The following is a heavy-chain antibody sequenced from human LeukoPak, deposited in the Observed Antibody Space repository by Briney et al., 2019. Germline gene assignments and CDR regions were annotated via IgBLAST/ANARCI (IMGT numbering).Heavy chain of an antibody. D-gene: IGHD3-3*01. CDR2: INHSGST. CDR3: ARAAWPYYDFWSGHNWFDP. Sequence: SETLSLTCAVYGGSFSGYYWSWIRQPPGKGLEWIGEINHSGSTNHNPSLKSRVTISVDTSKNQFSLKLSSVTAADTAVYYCARAAWPYYDFWSGHNWFDPWGQGTLVTAS. V-gene: IGHV4-34*01. CDR1: GGSFSGYY. J-gene: IGHJ5*02.